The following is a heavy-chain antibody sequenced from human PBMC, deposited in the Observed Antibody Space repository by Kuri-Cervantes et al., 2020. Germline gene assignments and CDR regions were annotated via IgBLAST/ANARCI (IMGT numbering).Heavy chain of an antibody. D-gene: IGHD6-19*01. CDR3: AKEAMKAVTGTFYFDY. CDR1: GFTFSSYG. J-gene: IGHJ4*02. V-gene: IGHV3-30*18. Sequence: GGSLRLSCAASGFTFSSYGMHWVRQAPGKGLEWVAVISYDGSNEYYADSVKGRFTISRDNSKNTLYLQMNSLRAEDTAVYYCAKEAMKAVTGTFYFDYWGQGTLVTVSS. CDR2: ISYDGSNE.